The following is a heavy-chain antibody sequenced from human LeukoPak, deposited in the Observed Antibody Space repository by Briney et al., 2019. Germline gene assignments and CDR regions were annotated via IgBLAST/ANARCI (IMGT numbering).Heavy chain of an antibody. CDR3: ARSAYGDYEGIYYFDY. Sequence: GGSLRLSCAASGFTVSSNYMSWVRQAPGKGLEWVSVIYSGGSTYYADSVKGRFTISRHNSKNTLYLQMSSLRAEDTAVYYCARSAYGDYEGIYYFDYWGQGTLVTVSS. D-gene: IGHD4-17*01. J-gene: IGHJ4*02. V-gene: IGHV3-53*04. CDR2: IYSGGST. CDR1: GFTVSSNY.